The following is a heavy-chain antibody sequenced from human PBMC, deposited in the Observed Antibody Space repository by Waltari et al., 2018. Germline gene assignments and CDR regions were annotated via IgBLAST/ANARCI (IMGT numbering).Heavy chain of an antibody. CDR2: IYYSGNT. CDR3: ASTGPTFDY. J-gene: IGHJ4*02. Sequence: QLQLQESGPGLVKPSETLSLTCTVSGGSISSSSYYWGWIRQPPGKGLEWIGSIYYSGNTYYNPSLKSRGTISVDMSNNQVTLKLSSVTAEDTAVYYCASTGPTFDYWGQGTLVTVSS. D-gene: IGHD7-27*01. V-gene: IGHV4-39*01. CDR1: GGSISSSSYY.